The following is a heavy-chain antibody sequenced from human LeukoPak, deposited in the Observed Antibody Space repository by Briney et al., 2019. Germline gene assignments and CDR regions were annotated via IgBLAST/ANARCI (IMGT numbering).Heavy chain of an antibody. D-gene: IGHD3-10*02. CDR2: TNPNSGGT. J-gene: IGHJ6*04. Sequence: AASVTVSCKASGYTFTGYYMHWVRQAPGQGLEWMGWTNPNSGGTNYAQKFQGRVTMTRDTSISTAYMELSSLRAEDTAVYYCAELGITMIGGVWGKGTTVTISS. CDR3: AELGITMIGGV. CDR1: GYTFTGYY. V-gene: IGHV1-2*02.